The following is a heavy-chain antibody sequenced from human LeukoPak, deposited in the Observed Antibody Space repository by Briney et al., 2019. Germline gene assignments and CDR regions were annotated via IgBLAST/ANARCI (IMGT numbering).Heavy chain of an antibody. D-gene: IGHD3-9*01. V-gene: IGHV4-61*02. Sequence: PSETLSLTCTVSGGSISSGSYFWSWIRQPAGKGLEWTGRIYTSGSTNYNPSLKSRVTISVDTSKNQFSLRLSSVTAADTAVYYCARGILYYDILTGYLLYYFDYWGQGTLVTVSS. CDR1: GGSISSGSYF. J-gene: IGHJ4*02. CDR2: IYTSGST. CDR3: ARGILYYDILTGYLLYYFDY.